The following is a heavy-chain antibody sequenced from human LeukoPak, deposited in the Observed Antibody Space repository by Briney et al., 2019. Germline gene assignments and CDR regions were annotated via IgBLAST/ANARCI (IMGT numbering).Heavy chain of an antibody. V-gene: IGHV4-31*03. Sequence: SQTLSLTCTVSGGSISSGDYYWSWIRQPPGKGLEWIGYIYYSGSTYYNPSLKSRVTISVDTSKNQFSLKLSSVTAADTAVYYCAREPRITNTGGFDPWGQGTLVTVSS. CDR1: GGSISSGDYY. CDR2: IYYSGST. D-gene: IGHD3-10*01. CDR3: AREPRITNTGGFDP. J-gene: IGHJ5*02.